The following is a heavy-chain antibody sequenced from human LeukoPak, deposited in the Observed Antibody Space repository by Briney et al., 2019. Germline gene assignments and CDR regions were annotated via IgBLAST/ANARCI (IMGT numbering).Heavy chain of an antibody. CDR2: ISGSGGST. CDR3: AKDRAVVTPQYFQH. D-gene: IGHD4-23*01. V-gene: IGHV3-23*01. J-gene: IGHJ1*01. Sequence: GGSLRLSCAASGFTFSSYAMSWVRQAPGKGLEWVSAISGSGGSTYYADSVKGRFTISRDNSKNTLYPQMNSLRAEDTAVYYCAKDRAVVTPQYFQHWGQGTLVTVSP. CDR1: GFTFSSYA.